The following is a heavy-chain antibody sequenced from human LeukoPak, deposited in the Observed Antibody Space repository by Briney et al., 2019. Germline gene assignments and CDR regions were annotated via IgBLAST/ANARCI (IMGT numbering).Heavy chain of an antibody. CDR2: IYYSGST. CDR3: ASGALLPDAFDI. Sequence: PSETLSLTCTASGGSISSYYWSWIRQPPGKGLEWIGYIYYSGSTNYNPSLKSRVTISVDTSKNQFSLKLSSVTAADTAVYYCASGALLPDAFDIWGQGTMVTVSS. D-gene: IGHD1-26*01. CDR1: GGSISSYY. J-gene: IGHJ3*02. V-gene: IGHV4-59*01.